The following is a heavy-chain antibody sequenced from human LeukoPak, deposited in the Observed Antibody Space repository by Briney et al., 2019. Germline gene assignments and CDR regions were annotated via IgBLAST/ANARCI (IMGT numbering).Heavy chain of an antibody. CDR3: AREWGGYSISYKSYGY. CDR1: VGTFSSCA. CDR2: IIPNFCTA. D-gene: IGHD6-6*01. J-gene: IGHJ4*02. V-gene: IGHV1-69*13. Sequence: SVKLSCKASVGTFSSCAISWVRHALGQGLEWIGEIIPNFCTAKYAQKFQRRDTITADDSTSTAYMEQSRLRSEDTAVYYCAREWGGYSISYKSYGYWGQGTLVTVSS.